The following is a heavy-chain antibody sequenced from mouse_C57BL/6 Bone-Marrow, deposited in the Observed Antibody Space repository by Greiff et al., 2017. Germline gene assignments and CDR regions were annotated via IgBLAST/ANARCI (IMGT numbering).Heavy chain of an antibody. CDR2: INPGSGGT. V-gene: IGHV1-54*01. Sequence: VQLQQSGAELVRPGTSVKVSCKASGYAFTNYLIEWVKQRPGQGLEWIGVINPGSGGTNYNEKFKGKATLTADKSSSTAYMQLSGLTSEDSAVYFCARGYSSFFAYGGQGTLVTVSA. J-gene: IGHJ3*01. CDR3: ARGYSSFFAY. D-gene: IGHD2-3*01. CDR1: GYAFTNYL.